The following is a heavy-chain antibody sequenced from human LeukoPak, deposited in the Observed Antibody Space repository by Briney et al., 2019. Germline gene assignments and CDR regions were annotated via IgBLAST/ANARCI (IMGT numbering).Heavy chain of an antibody. Sequence: GGSLRLSCAASGFTFSSYAMHWVRQAPGKGLEWVAVISYDGSNKYYADSVKGRFTISRDNSKNTLYLQMDSLRAEDTAVYYCAKGRDGYNPHYGMDVWGQGTTVIVSS. V-gene: IGHV3-30-3*01. D-gene: IGHD5-24*01. CDR1: GFTFSSYA. J-gene: IGHJ6*02. CDR2: ISYDGSNK. CDR3: AKGRDGYNPHYGMDV.